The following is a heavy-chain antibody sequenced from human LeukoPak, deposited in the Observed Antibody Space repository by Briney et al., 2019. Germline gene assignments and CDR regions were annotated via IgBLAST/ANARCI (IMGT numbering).Heavy chain of an antibody. CDR3: ATGPTRDVVVPADDAFDI. CDR1: GYTLTELS. Sequence: GASVKVSCKVSGYTLTELSMHWVRQAPGKGLEWMGGFDPEDGETIYAQKFQGRVTMTEDTSTDTAYMELSSLRSEDTAVYYCATGPTRDVVVPADDAFDIWGQGTMVTVSS. V-gene: IGHV1-24*01. D-gene: IGHD2-2*01. J-gene: IGHJ3*02. CDR2: FDPEDGET.